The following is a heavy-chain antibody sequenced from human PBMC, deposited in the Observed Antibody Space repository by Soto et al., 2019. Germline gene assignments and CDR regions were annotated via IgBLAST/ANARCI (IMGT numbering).Heavy chain of an antibody. CDR3: VRGDLWFDS. J-gene: IGHJ5*01. CDR1: GFTFHTYS. V-gene: IGHV3-21*01. Sequence: GGSLRLSCAASGFTFHTYSMNWVRQAPGKGLEWISSISSGSTYIYYSDSMKGRCTISRDNAKNSLYLHMNSLRAEDTAVYYCVRGDLWFDSWGQGALVTVSS. CDR2: ISSGSTYI.